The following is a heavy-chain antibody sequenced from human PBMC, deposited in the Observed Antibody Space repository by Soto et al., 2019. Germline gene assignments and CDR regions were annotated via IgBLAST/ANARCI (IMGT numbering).Heavy chain of an antibody. Sequence: VKVSCKASGYTFTSYGISWVRQAPGQGLEWMGWISAYNGNTNYAQKLQGRVTMTTDTSTSTAYMELRSLRSDDTAVYYCARDFIAARRWWFDPWGQGTLVTVSS. J-gene: IGHJ5*02. CDR1: GYTFTSYG. CDR2: ISAYNGNT. V-gene: IGHV1-18*01. CDR3: ARDFIAARRWWFDP. D-gene: IGHD6-6*01.